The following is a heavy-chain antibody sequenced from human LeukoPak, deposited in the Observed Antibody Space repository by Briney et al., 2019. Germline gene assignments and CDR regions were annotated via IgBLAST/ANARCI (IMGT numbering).Heavy chain of an antibody. CDR3: AKGSGYRDY. Sequence: GGSLRLSCAASGFIFSTYEMNWVRQAPGKGLEWLSYISYNSRSIYYADSVKGRFTISRDNSKNTLYLQMNSLRAEDTAVYYCAKGSGYRDYWGQGTLVTVSS. CDR2: ISYNSRSI. D-gene: IGHD3-3*01. J-gene: IGHJ4*02. V-gene: IGHV3-48*03. CDR1: GFIFSTYE.